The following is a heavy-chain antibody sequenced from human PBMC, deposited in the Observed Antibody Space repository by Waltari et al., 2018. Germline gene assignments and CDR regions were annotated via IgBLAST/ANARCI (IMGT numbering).Heavy chain of an antibody. CDR1: GYTFTSYD. J-gene: IGHJ4*02. Sequence: QVQLVQSGAEVKKPGASVKVSCKASGYTFTSYDINWVRQATGQGLEWMGWMNPNSGNTGYEQKFQGRVTITRNTSISTAYMELSSLRPEDTAVYYCARSPSFPAVARLADYWGQGTLVTVSS. D-gene: IGHD6-19*01. V-gene: IGHV1-8*03. CDR3: ARSPSFPAVARLADY. CDR2: MNPNSGNT.